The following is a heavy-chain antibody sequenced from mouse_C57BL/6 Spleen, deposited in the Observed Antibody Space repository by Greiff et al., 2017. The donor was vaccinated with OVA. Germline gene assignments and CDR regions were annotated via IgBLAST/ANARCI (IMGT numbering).Heavy chain of an antibody. CDR2: ISSGSSTI. Sequence: EVKLVESGGGLVKPGGSLKLSCAASGFTFSDYGMHWVRQAPEKGLEWVAYISSGSSTIYYADTVKGRFTSSRDNAKNTLFLQMTSLRSEDTAMYYCAKGTTVVARFYFDYWGQGTTLTVSS. CDR1: GFTFSDYG. J-gene: IGHJ2*01. D-gene: IGHD1-1*01. V-gene: IGHV5-17*01. CDR3: AKGTTVVARFYFDY.